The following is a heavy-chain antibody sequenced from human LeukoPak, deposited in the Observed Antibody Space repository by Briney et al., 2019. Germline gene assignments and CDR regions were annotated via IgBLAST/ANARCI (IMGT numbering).Heavy chain of an antibody. CDR3: ARAGRIEATSTYYFDY. Sequence: SETLSLTCTVSGGSISSSSYYWGWIRQPPGKGLEWIGSIYYSGSTYYNPSLKSRVTISVDTSKNQFSLRLSSVTAADTAVYFCARAGRIEATSTYYFDYWGQGTLATVSS. CDR2: IYYSGST. D-gene: IGHD2/OR15-2a*01. J-gene: IGHJ4*02. V-gene: IGHV4-39*07. CDR1: GGSISSSSYY.